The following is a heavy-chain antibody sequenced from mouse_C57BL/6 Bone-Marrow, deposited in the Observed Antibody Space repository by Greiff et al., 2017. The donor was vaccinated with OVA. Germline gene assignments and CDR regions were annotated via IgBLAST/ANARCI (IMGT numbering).Heavy chain of an antibody. CDR2: IDPENGDT. V-gene: IGHV14-4*01. J-gene: IGHJ2*01. CDR3: RGHYFDY. CDR1: GFNIKDDY. Sequence: EVKLEESGAELVRPGASVKLSCTASGFNIKDDYMHWVKQRPEQGLAWIGWIDPENGDTEYASKFQGKATITADTSSNTAYLQLSSLTSEDTAVYYCRGHYFDYWGQGTTLTVSS.